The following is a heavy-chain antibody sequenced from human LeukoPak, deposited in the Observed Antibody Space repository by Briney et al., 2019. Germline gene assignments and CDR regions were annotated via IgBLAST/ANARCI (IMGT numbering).Heavy chain of an antibody. CDR2: IYYSGST. V-gene: IGHV4-59*01. J-gene: IGHJ4*02. CDR3: ARVPLYSGTYYFDY. CDR1: GGSISGYY. Sequence: SETLSLTCTVSGGSISGYYWSWIRQPPGKGLEWIGYIYYSGSTKYNPSLKSRVTISVDASKNQFSLKLSSVTAADTAVYYCARVPLYSGTYYFDYWGQGTLVTVSS. D-gene: IGHD1-26*01.